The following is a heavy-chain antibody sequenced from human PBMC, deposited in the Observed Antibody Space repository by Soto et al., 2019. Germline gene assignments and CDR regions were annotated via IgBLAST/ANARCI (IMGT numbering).Heavy chain of an antibody. Sequence: QVQLVESGGGVVQPGGSLRLSCAASGFSFSTYPMQWVRQAPGKGLEWVSVISYDGSKEYYADSVKGRFTISRDNSKNTLYLQMNSLIADDTALYYCARDLKILLWSFDYWGQGTLVTVSS. CDR3: ARDLKILLWSFDY. V-gene: IGHV3-30-3*01. J-gene: IGHJ4*02. CDR1: GFSFSTYP. D-gene: IGHD5-18*01. CDR2: ISYDGSKE.